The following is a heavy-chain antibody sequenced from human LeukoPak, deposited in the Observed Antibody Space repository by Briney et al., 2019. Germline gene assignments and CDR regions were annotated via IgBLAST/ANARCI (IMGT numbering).Heavy chain of an antibody. CDR3: AREEGDIVVVPAAIDY. CDR1: GDSISSSSYY. J-gene: IGHJ4*02. CDR2: IYYSGST. Sequence: SETLSLTCTVSGDSISSSSYYWGWIRQPPGKGLEWIGSIYYSGSTYYNPSLKSRVTISVDTSKNQFSLKLSSVTAAATAVYYCAREEGDIVVVPAAIDYWGQGTLVTVSS. D-gene: IGHD2-2*02. V-gene: IGHV4-39*07.